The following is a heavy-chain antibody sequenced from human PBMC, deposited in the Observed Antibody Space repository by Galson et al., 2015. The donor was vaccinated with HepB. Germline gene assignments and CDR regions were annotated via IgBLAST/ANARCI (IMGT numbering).Heavy chain of an antibody. V-gene: IGHV4-59*12. Sequence: ETLSLTCTVSGDSISSNYWTWIRQPPGKGLEWIGYIYHSGSTKNNPSLRSRVTTSIDTTKNQFSPKLSFVTAADTAVYYCARWSAAGLNWGQGTLVTVSS. CDR1: GDSISSNY. D-gene: IGHD6-13*01. J-gene: IGHJ4*02. CDR2: IYHSGST. CDR3: ARWSAAGLN.